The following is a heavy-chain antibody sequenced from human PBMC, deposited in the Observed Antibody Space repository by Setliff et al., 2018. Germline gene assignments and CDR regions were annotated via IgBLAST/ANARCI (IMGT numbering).Heavy chain of an antibody. J-gene: IGHJ4*02. CDR3: AHGGDFWSGYWGGGPRKVGYYFDY. D-gene: IGHD3-3*01. CDR2: IYWDDDK. V-gene: IGHV2-5*02. Sequence: SGPTLVNPTQTLTLTCTFSGFSLSTSGVGVGWIRQPPGKALEWLALIYWDDDKRYSPSLKSRLTITKDTSRNQVVLTMTNMDPVDIATYYCAHGGDFWSGYWGGGPRKVGYYFDYWGQGTLVTVSS. CDR1: GFSLSTSGVG.